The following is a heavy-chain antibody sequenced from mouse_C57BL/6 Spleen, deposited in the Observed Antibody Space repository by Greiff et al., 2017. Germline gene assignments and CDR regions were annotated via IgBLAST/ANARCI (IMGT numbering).Heavy chain of an antibody. CDR2: ISSGGDYI. J-gene: IGHJ2*01. V-gene: IGHV5-9-1*02. CDR1: GFTFSSYA. D-gene: IGHD2-3*01. CDR3: TRDDGYYPYFDD. Sequence: EVQRVESGEGLVKPGGSLKLSCAASGFTFSSYAMSWVRQTPEKRLEWVAYISSGGDYIYYADTVKGRFTISRDKARNTLYLQMSSLKSEDTAVYYETRDDGYYPYFDDWGQGTTLTVSS.